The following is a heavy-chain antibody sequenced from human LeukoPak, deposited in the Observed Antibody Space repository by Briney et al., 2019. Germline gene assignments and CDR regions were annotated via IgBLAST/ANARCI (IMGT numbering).Heavy chain of an antibody. CDR1: GGSISRYY. CDR3: ARVESAAGLDY. D-gene: IGHD1-14*01. CDR2: IYYSGST. V-gene: IGHV4-59*01. J-gene: IGHJ4*02. Sequence: SETLSLACTVSGGSISRYYWSWIRQPPGKGLESIGYIYYSGSTNYNPSLKSRVTISVDTSKNQFSLKLSSVTAADTAVYYCARVESAAGLDYWGQGTLVTVSS.